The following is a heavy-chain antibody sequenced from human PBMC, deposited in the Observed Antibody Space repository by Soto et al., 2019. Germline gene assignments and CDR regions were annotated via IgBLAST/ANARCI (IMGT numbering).Heavy chain of an antibody. D-gene: IGHD5-18*01. V-gene: IGHV3-23*01. CDR2: VSGSGGST. J-gene: IGHJ6*02. Sequence: PXESLRLSCAASGFTFHSYAMSWVRQAPGKGPEWVSDVSGSGGSTDYADSVKGRFTISRDNSKKTLYLQMNSLRAEDTAVYYCASIPHTDMARDYYFYGMDVWGHGTTVTVSS. CDR3: ASIPHTDMARDYYFYGMDV. CDR1: GFTFHSYA.